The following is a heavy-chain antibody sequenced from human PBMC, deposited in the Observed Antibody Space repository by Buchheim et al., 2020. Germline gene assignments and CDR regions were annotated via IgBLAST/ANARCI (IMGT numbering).Heavy chain of an antibody. J-gene: IGHJ4*02. D-gene: IGHD3-16*01. V-gene: IGHV3-33*01. Sequence: QVQLVESGGGVVQPGRSLRLSCAASGFTFSSYVMHWVRQAPGKGLEWVAVIWYDGSKKYYADSVKGRFTISRDNSKNTLYLQMNSLRAEDTAVYYRARDGGELYANDYWGQGIL. CDR2: IWYDGSKK. CDR1: GFTFSSYV. CDR3: ARDGGELYANDY.